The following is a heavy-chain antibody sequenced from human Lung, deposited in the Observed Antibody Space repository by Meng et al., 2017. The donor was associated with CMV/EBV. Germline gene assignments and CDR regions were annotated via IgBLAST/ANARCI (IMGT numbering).Heavy chain of an antibody. Sequence: LRLSCGASGFSLATYARQWGRQAPGRGLGWVAIVWFDGSKESYVNSVKGRFTVSRDISKNTVYLQMNSLRAEDTAVYYCAKGNGMVDSWGQGTLVTVSS. V-gene: IGHV3-33*03. CDR3: AKGNGMVDS. CDR2: VWFDGSKE. D-gene: IGHD1-1*01. J-gene: IGHJ4*02. CDR1: GFSLATYA.